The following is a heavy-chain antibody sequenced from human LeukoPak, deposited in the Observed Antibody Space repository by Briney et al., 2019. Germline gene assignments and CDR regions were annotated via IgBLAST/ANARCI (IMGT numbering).Heavy chain of an antibody. D-gene: IGHD4-23*01. V-gene: IGHV4-34*01. CDR2: ISHSGSS. Sequence: SETLSLTCAVYGGPFRGFFWSWIRQAPGNVMEWIGEISHSGSSNYNPSLKSRITISVDTSKSQFSLRLTSVTAADTAVYYCARGIFYGGRNQYIWFDLWGQGTLVTVSS. J-gene: IGHJ5*02. CDR3: ARGIFYGGRNQYIWFDL. CDR1: GGPFRGFF.